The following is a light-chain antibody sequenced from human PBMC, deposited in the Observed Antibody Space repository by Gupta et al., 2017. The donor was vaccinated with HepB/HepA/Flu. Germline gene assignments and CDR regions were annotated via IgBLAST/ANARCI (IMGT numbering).Light chain of an antibody. Sequence: DTQLTYSLSFLSAFLGDRVTITCRASQGIGSYLAWYEQRPGKALTLLIYDASTLQSGVPSRFSGSGCGSEFSLSISSLQPEDFATYYCQQGNNYPRTFGQGTKVEI. V-gene: IGKV1-9*01. CDR2: DAS. CDR3: QQGNNYPRT. J-gene: IGKJ1*01. CDR1: QGIGSY.